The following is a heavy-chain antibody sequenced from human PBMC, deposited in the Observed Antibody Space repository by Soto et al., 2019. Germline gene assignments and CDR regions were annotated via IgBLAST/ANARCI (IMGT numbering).Heavy chain of an antibody. V-gene: IGHV3-30-3*01. D-gene: IGHD2-21*02. CDR3: ARAGGGDSRSAFDI. Sequence: GGSLRLSCAASGFTFSSYAMHWVRQAPGKGLEWVAVISYDGSNKYYADSVKGRFTISRDNSKNTLYLQMNSLRAEDTAVYYCARAGGGDSRSAFDIWGQGTMVTVSS. CDR1: GFTFSSYA. J-gene: IGHJ3*02. CDR2: ISYDGSNK.